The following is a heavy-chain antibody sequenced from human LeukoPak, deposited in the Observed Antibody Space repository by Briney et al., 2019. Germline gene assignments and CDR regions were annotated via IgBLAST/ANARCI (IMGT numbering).Heavy chain of an antibody. CDR2: FDPEDGDT. CDR3: ATFSWSYSGTS. D-gene: IGHD1-26*01. Sequence: ASVKVSCKVSGYTLTELSMHWVRQAPGKGREWMGGFDPEDGDTIYAQKFQGRVTMTEDTSTDTAYMELSSLRSEDTAVYYCATFSWSYSGTSWGQGTLVTVSS. J-gene: IGHJ5*02. V-gene: IGHV1-24*01. CDR1: GYTLTELS.